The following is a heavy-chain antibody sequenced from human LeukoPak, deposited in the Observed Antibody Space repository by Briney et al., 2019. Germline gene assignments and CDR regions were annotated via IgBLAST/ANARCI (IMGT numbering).Heavy chain of an antibody. D-gene: IGHD1-1*01. CDR3: ACQTTYDSYYMDV. Sequence: GASLRLSCADSGFTCRRYWMHWVRQAPGKGLVWVSHINADGHSTGFADVVEGRFTISRDTAKNTLYLQISGLRVEDTAVYYCACQTTYDSYYMDVWGKGTTVNVSS. V-gene: IGHV3-74*01. CDR2: INADGHST. J-gene: IGHJ6*03. CDR1: GFTCRRYW.